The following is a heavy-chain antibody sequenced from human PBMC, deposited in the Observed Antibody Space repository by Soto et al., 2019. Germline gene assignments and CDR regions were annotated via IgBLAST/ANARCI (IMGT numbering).Heavy chain of an antibody. V-gene: IGHV3-7*01. J-gene: IGHJ6*03. Sequence: GGSLRLSCAASGFTFSNYWMSWVRQAPGKGLEWVGNLNQDGSEEYYVGSVEGRFTISRDNAQNSLHLQMNSLRDEDTAVYYCVRDRSPGYLDVRGKGTTVTVSS. CDR2: LNQDGSEE. CDR1: GFTFSNYW. CDR3: VRDRSPGYLDV.